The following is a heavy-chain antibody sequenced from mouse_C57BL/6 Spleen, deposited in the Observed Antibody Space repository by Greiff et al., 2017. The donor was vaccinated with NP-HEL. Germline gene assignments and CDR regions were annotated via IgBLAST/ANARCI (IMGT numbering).Heavy chain of an antibody. Sequence: QVQLQQPGTELVRPGSSVKLSCKASGYTFTSYWMHWVKQRPIQGLEWIGNIDPSDSETHYNQKFKDKATLTVDKSSSTAYMQLSSLTSEDSAVYYCAKEGLRRGKKYAMDYWGQGTSVTVSS. J-gene: IGHJ4*01. CDR1: GYTFTSYW. CDR2: IDPSDSET. D-gene: IGHD2-4*01. CDR3: AKEGLRRGKKYAMDY. V-gene: IGHV1-52*01.